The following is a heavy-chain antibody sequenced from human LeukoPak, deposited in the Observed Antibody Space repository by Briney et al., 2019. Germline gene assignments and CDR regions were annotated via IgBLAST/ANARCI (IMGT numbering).Heavy chain of an antibody. CDR3: ARTRGAAAGTDSFDY. J-gene: IGHJ4*02. D-gene: IGHD6-13*01. CDR1: GGSFSGYY. V-gene: IGHV4-34*01. CDR2: INHSGST. Sequence: SETLSLTCAVYGGSFSGYYWSWIRQPPGKGLERIGEINHSGSTNYNPSLKSRVTISVDTSKNQFSLKLSSVTAADTAVYYCARTRGAAAGTDSFDYWGQGTLVTVSS.